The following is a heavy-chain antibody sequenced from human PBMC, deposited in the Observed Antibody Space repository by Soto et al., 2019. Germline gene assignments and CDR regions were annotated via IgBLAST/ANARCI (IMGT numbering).Heavy chain of an antibody. Sequence: GSLRLSCAASGFTFSSYGMHWVRQAPGKGLEWVAVVSYDGSNKYYADSVKGRFTISRDNSKNTLYLQMNSLGAEDTAVYYCAKDYSSDGYGLRHWGQGTLVTVSS. CDR1: GFTFSSYG. V-gene: IGHV3-30*18. D-gene: IGHD6-19*01. CDR2: VSYDGSNK. CDR3: AKDYSSDGYGLRH. J-gene: IGHJ4*02.